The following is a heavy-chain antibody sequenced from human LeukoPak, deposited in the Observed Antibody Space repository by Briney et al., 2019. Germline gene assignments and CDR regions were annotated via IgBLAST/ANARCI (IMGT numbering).Heavy chain of an antibody. Sequence: GASVKVSCKASGYTFTGYYMHWVRQAPGQGLEWMGRINPNSGGTNYAQKFQGRVTMTRDTSISTAYMELSRLRSDDTAVYYCARVGDCTNGVCYNNWFDPWGQGTLVTVSS. CDR1: GYTFTGYY. V-gene: IGHV1-2*06. CDR3: ARVGDCTNGVCYNNWFDP. D-gene: IGHD2-8*01. CDR2: INPNSGGT. J-gene: IGHJ5*02.